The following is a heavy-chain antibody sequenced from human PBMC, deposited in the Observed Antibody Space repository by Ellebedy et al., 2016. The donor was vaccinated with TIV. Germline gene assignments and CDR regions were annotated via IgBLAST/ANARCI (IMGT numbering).Heavy chain of an antibody. CDR2: LNPKSGAT. CDR1: GYTFTDYY. Sequence: AASVKVSCKASGYTFTDYYMHWVRQTPGQGLEWMGWLNPKSGATWYAQKFEGRVTMSRDTSVSTAYLDLNRLTSDDTSVFYCARGSSGWYSYWGQGTLVTVSS. CDR3: ARGSSGWYSY. V-gene: IGHV1-2*02. J-gene: IGHJ4*02. D-gene: IGHD6-19*01.